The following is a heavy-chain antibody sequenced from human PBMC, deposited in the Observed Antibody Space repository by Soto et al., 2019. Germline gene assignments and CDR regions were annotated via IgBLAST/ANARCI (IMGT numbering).Heavy chain of an antibody. CDR2: ISGSGGST. CDR3: AEDMVRGVIPPIRDY. Sequence: EVQLLESGGGLVQPGGSLRLSCAASGFTFSSYAMSWVRQAPGKGLEWVSAISGSGGSTYYADSVKGRFTISRDNSKNTLYLQMNSRRAEDTAVYYGAEDMVRGVIPPIRDYWRQGTLVTVSS. J-gene: IGHJ4*02. V-gene: IGHV3-23*01. D-gene: IGHD3-10*01. CDR1: GFTFSSYA.